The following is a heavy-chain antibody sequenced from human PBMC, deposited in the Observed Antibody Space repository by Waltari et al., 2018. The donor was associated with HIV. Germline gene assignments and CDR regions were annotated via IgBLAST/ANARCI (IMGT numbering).Heavy chain of an antibody. CDR1: GGSISSGGYS. D-gene: IGHD3-22*01. Sequence: QLQLQESGSGLVKPSQTLSLTCAVSGGSISSGGYSWSWIRQPPGKGLEWIGYIYHSGSTYYNPSLKSRFTISVDRSKNQFSLKLSSVTAADTAVYYCARGRYYDSSGYYYYYFDYWGQGTLVTVSS. V-gene: IGHV4-30-2*01. CDR2: IYHSGST. J-gene: IGHJ4*02. CDR3: ARGRYYDSSGYYYYYFDY.